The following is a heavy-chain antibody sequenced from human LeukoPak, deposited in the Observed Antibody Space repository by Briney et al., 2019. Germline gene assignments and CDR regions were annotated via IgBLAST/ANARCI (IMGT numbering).Heavy chain of an antibody. CDR3: ARDNSSWYGPFDY. Sequence: SVKVSCKASGGTFSSYAISWVRQAPGQGLEWMGGIIPIFGTANYAQKFQGRVTITTDESTSTAYMELSSLRSEDTAVYYCARDNSSWYGPFDYWGQGTLVTVSS. V-gene: IGHV1-69*05. J-gene: IGHJ4*02. CDR2: IIPIFGTA. CDR1: GGTFSSYA. D-gene: IGHD6-13*01.